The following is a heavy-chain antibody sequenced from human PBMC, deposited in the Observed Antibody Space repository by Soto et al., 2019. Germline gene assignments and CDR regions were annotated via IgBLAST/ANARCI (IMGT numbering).Heavy chain of an antibody. CDR2: IMQDGSDK. V-gene: IGHV3-7*01. J-gene: IGHJ6*02. CDR1: GFSLSTSW. CDR3: ASKRLYFYGLDV. Sequence: PGGSLRLSCTASGFSLSTSWMTWVRQAPGKGLEWVANIMQDGSDKYYVDSVKGRFTISRDNAKNSLYLQMTSLRAEDTAVYYCASKRLYFYGLDVWGQGTTVTGSS.